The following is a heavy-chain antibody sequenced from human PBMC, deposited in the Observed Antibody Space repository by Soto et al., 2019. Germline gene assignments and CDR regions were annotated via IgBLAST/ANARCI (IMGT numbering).Heavy chain of an antibody. J-gene: IGHJ4*02. V-gene: IGHV4-30-4*01. Sequence: LSLTCSVSGGTINSGDYLWSWIRQPPGKGLEWIGSIFYTGSTYYSPFLKSRASMSMDTSKSLFSLRLRSLTAADTAVYFCARVKATLYRHYYFDYWGQGTPVTVSS. D-gene: IGHD5-12*01. CDR3: ARVKATLYRHYYFDY. CDR2: IFYTGST. CDR1: GGTINSGDYL.